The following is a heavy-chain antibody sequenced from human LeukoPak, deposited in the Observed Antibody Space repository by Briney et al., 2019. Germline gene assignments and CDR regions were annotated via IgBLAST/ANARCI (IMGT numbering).Heavy chain of an antibody. CDR1: GFSFSGYS. J-gene: IGHJ4*02. D-gene: IGHD5-12*01. Sequence: PGGSLRLSCAASGFSFSGYSMNWVRQAPGKGLEWVAVISYDGSNKYYADSVKGRFTISRDNSKNTLYLQMNSLRAEDTAVYYCARDRAGYGYFDYWGQGTLVTVSS. CDR2: ISYDGSNK. CDR3: ARDRAGYGYFDY. V-gene: IGHV3-30*03.